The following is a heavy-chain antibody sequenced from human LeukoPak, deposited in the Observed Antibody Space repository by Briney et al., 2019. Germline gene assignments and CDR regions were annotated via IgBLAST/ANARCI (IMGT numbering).Heavy chain of an antibody. J-gene: IGHJ4*02. CDR3: ARIDLRDCSSTSCYPFFAY. V-gene: IGHV4-61*08. D-gene: IGHD2-2*01. CDR2: IYYSGST. CDR1: GVSISDAAYY. Sequence: PSETLSLTCTVSGVSISDAAYYWSWIRQHPGEGLKWIGYIYYSGSTNYNPSLKSRVTISVNTSKNQFSLKLSSVTAADTAVYYCARIDLRDCSSTSCYPFFAYWGQGTLVTVSS.